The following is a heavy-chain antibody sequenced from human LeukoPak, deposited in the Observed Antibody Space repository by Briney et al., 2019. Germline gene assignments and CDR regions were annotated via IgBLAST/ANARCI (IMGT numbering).Heavy chain of an antibody. Sequence: PGRSLRLSCAPSGFAFSSYWMHRVRQAPGEGLVWVSRINSDGITTSYADSVKGRFTISRDNAKNTLYLQMNSLRAEDTAVYFCARDGSLPDYWGQGTLVTVSS. J-gene: IGHJ4*02. CDR2: INSDGITT. CDR1: GFAFSSYW. CDR3: ARDGSLPDY. V-gene: IGHV3-74*01.